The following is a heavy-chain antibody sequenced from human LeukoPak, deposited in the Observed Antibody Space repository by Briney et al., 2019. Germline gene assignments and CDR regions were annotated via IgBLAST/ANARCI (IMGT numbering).Heavy chain of an antibody. CDR2: INSDGSST. V-gene: IGHV3-74*01. CDR3: ARVGRGREILPDY. Sequence: PGGSLRLSCAASGFTFSSYWMHWVRQAPGKGLVWVSHINSDGSSTNYADSVKGRFTITRGNAKNTLYLHMNSLRAEDTAVYYCARVGRGREILPDYWGQGTLVTVSS. CDR1: GFTFSSYW. D-gene: IGHD1-26*01. J-gene: IGHJ4*02.